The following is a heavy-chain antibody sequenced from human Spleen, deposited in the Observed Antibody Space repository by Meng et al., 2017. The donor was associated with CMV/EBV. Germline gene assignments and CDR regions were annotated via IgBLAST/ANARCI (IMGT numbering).Heavy chain of an antibody. J-gene: IGHJ6*02. CDR3: ARDRREAARTYYYGMDV. V-gene: IGHV1-69*05. CDR2: IIPIFGTA. CDR1: GYTFTDYY. D-gene: IGHD6-6*01. Sequence: SVKVSCKASGYTFTDYYMHWVRQAPGQGLEWMGGIIPIFGTANYAQKFQGRVTITTDESTSTAYMELSSLRSEDTAVYYCARDRREAARTYYYGMDVWGQGTTVTVSS.